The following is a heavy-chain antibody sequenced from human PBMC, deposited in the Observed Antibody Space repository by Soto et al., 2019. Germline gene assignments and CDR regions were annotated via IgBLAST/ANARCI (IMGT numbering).Heavy chain of an antibody. D-gene: IGHD3-3*01. Sequence: GGSLRLSCAASGFTFSSYAMSWVRQAPGKGLEWVSAISGSGGSTYYADSVKGRFTISRDNSKNTPYLQLNSLRAEDTAVYYCAKDNGDYECWSGYYMDVWGQGTTVTVSS. V-gene: IGHV3-23*01. CDR3: AKDNGDYECWSGYYMDV. CDR2: ISGSGGST. CDR1: GFTFSSYA. J-gene: IGHJ6*02.